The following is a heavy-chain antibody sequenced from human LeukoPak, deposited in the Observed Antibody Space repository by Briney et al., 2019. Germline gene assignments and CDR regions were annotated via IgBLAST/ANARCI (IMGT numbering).Heavy chain of an antibody. CDR3: ARHSLILTGYPFDY. CDR1: GFTFSDYY. D-gene: IGHD3-9*01. CDR2: IYYSGST. V-gene: IGHV4-59*08. J-gene: IGHJ4*02. Sequence: GSLRLSCAASGFTFSDYYMSWIRQPPGKELEWIGYIYYSGSTKYNPSLKSQVIISVDTSKNQFSLKLSSVTAADTAVYYCARHSLILTGYPFDYWGQGTLVTVSS.